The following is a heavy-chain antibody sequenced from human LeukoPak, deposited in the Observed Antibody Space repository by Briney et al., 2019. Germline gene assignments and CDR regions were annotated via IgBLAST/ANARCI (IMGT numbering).Heavy chain of an antibody. Sequence: PGGSLRLSCAASGFTFSSYAMHWVRQAPGKGLEGVAVISYDGSNKYYADSVKGPCTISRDNAKNALYLQMNSLRAEDTAVYYCAREGGYCSRGSCYGGGYYYYMDVWGTGTTVTVSS. CDR2: ISYDGSNK. CDR1: GFTFSSYA. CDR3: AREGGYCSRGSCYGGGYYYYMDV. V-gene: IGHV3-30*04. D-gene: IGHD2-15*01. J-gene: IGHJ6*03.